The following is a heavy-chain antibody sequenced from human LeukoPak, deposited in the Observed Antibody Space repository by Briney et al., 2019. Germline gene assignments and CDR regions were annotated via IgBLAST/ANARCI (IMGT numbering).Heavy chain of an antibody. CDR2: ILYSGTT. CDR3: ARRVIVATLDY. Sequence: SETLSLTCTVSGGSISSSNYYWAWIRQPPGKGLEWIGSILYSGTTFYNPSPKSRVTISVDRSRNQFSLKLTSVTAADTAVYYCARRVIVATLDYWGQGTLVTVSS. D-gene: IGHD5-12*01. V-gene: IGHV4-39*01. CDR1: GGSISSSNYY. J-gene: IGHJ4*02.